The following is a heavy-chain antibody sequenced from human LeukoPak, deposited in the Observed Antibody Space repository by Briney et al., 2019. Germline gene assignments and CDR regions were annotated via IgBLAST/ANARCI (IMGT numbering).Heavy chain of an antibody. V-gene: IGHV1-69*05. D-gene: IGHD2-21*01. CDR1: GGTFSSYA. CDR3: AGAFCGGDCSPYYYYMDV. Sequence: SVKVSCKASGGTFSSYAISWVRQAPGQGLEWMGGIIPIFGTANYAQKFQGRATITTDESTSTAYMELSSLRSEDTAVYYCAGAFCGGDCSPYYYYMDVWGKGTTVTVSS. CDR2: IIPIFGTA. J-gene: IGHJ6*03.